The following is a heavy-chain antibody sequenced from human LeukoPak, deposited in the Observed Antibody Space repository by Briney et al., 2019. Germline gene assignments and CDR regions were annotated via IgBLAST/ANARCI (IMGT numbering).Heavy chain of an antibody. V-gene: IGHV1-69*13. CDR3: AREVGRRDQYSSSLEDY. CDR2: IIPIFGTA. Sequence: GASVKVSCKASGGTFISYAISWVRQAPGQGLEWMGGIIPIFGTANYAQKFQGRVTITADESTSTAYMELSSLRSEDTAVYYCAREVGRRDQYSSSLEDYWGQGTLVTVSS. J-gene: IGHJ4*02. D-gene: IGHD6-13*01. CDR1: GGTFISYA.